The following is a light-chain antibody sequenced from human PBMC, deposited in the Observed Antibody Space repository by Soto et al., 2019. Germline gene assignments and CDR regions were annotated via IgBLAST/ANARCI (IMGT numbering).Light chain of an antibody. CDR3: MLYVGSGIWV. J-gene: IGLJ3*02. CDR2: NTN. CDR1: SGSVSTNYY. V-gene: IGLV8-61*01. Sequence: QAVVTQEASFSVSPGRTVTLTCGLNSGSVSTNYYPSWYQQTPGQIPRTLIYNTNTRSSGVPDRFSGSILGNKAALTITGAQADDESDYYCMLYVGSGIWVLGGGTKLTVL.